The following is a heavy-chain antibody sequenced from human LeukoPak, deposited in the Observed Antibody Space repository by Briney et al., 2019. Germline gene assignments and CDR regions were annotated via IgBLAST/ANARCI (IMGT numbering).Heavy chain of an antibody. D-gene: IGHD1-26*01. CDR2: ISAYNGNT. CDR3: ARGAVGAQREYYFDY. J-gene: IGHJ4*02. CDR1: GYTFTSYG. V-gene: IGHV1-18*01. Sequence: ASVNVSCMASGYTFTSYGISWVRQAPGQGLEWMGWISAYNGNTNYAQKLQGRVTMTTDTSTSTAYMELRSLRSDDTAVYYCARGAVGAQREYYFDYWGQGTLVTVSS.